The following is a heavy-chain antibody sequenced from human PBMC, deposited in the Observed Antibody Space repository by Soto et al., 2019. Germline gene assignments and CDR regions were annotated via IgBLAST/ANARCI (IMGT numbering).Heavy chain of an antibody. CDR1: GGSVRAPDW. CDR3: ARVRQGCSANNCYFDP. D-gene: IGHD1-1*01. CDR2: VHISGHS. Sequence: SEILSLTCTLSGGSVRAPDWWNWVRQSPDKGLEWIAEVHISGHSNYNPSLRSRVSVSIDSSKNQFYLNLNSVTAADTAIYYCARVRQGCSANNCYFDPWGQGTQVTVSS. J-gene: IGHJ5*01. V-gene: IGHV4-4*02.